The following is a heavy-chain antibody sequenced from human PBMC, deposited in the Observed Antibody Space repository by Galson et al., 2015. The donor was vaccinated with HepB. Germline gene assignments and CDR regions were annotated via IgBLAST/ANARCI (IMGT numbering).Heavy chain of an antibody. V-gene: IGHV3-30*18. CDR1: GFTFSSYG. J-gene: IGHJ6*02. D-gene: IGHD7-27*01. CDR2: ISYDGSNK. CDR3: AKDRMGTTYPDV. Sequence: SLRLSCAASGFTFSSYGMHWVRQAPGKGLEWVAVISYDGSNKYYADSVKGRFTISRDNSKNTLYLQMNSLRAEDTAVYYCAKDRMGTTYPDVWGQGTTVTVSS.